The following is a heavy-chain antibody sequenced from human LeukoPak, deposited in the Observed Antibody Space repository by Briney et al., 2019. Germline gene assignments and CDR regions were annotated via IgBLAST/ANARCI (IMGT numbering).Heavy chain of an antibody. D-gene: IGHD1-26*01. Sequence: GGSLRLSCAASGFTFSSNYMSWVRQAPGKGLEWVSVIYSGGSTYYADSVKGRFTISRDNSKNTLYLQMNSLRAEDTAVYYCARVWTRIVGATTSSVYWGQGTLVTVSS. CDR3: ARVWTRIVGATTSSVY. CDR2: IYSGGST. J-gene: IGHJ4*02. V-gene: IGHV3-53*01. CDR1: GFTFSSNY.